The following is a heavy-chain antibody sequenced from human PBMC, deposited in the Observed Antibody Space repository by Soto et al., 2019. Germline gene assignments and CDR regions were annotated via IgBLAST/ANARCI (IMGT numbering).Heavy chain of an antibody. V-gene: IGHV5-51*01. CDR1: GYSFTSYW. J-gene: IGHJ4*02. D-gene: IGHD6-19*01. CDR3: AREGIAVAGDGMALGY. CDR2: IYPGDSDT. Sequence: GESLKISCKGSGYSFTSYWIGWVRQMPGKGLEWMGIIYPGDSDTRYSPSFQGQVTISADKSISTAYLQWSSLKASDTAMYYCAREGIAVAGDGMALGYWGQGTLVTVSS.